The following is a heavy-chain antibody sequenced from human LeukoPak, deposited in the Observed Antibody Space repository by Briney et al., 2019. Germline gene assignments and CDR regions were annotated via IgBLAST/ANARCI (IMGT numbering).Heavy chain of an antibody. CDR3: AKPRAMTTGVGRYFDL. CDR2: IWYDGSNK. CDR1: GFTLGDYG. V-gene: IGHV3-33*06. J-gene: IGHJ2*01. Sequence: GKSLRLSCAASGFTLGDYGVHWVRQAPGKGLEWVALIWYDGSNKYYTDSVKGRFTISRDNSKNTLYLQMNSLRVEDTAIYYCAKPRAMTTGVGRYFDLWGRGTLVTVSS. D-gene: IGHD1-1*01.